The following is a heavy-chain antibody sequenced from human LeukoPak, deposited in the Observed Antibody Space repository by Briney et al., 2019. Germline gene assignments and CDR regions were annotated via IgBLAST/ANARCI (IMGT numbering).Heavy chain of an antibody. V-gene: IGHV4-4*02. CDR1: GGSISSSNW. J-gene: IGHJ4*02. D-gene: IGHD5-18*01. CDR3: ARSRTWIQLNTFDY. CDR2: IYHSGST. Sequence: PSETLSLTCAVSGGSISSSNWWSWVRQPPGKGLEWIGEIYHSGSTNYNPSLKSRVTISVDKSKNQFSLKLSSVTAADTAVYYCARSRTWIQLNTFDYWGQGTLVTVSS.